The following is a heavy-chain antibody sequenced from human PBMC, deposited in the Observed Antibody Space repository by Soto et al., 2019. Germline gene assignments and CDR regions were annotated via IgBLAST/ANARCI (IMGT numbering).Heavy chain of an antibody. CDR1: GGSVSSGSYY. CDR2: IYYSGST. J-gene: IGHJ4*02. CDR3: ARGEYSSSSIDY. D-gene: IGHD6-6*01. Sequence: SETLSLTCTVSGGSVSSGSYYWSWIRQPPGKGLEWIGYIYYSGSTNYNPSLKSRVTISVDTSKNQFSLKLSSVTAADTAVYYCARGEYSSSSIDYWGQGTPVTVSS. V-gene: IGHV4-61*01.